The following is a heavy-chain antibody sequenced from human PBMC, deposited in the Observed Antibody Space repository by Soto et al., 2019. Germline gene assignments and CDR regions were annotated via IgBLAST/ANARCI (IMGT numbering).Heavy chain of an antibody. CDR2: INAGNGNT. Sequence: ASVKVSCKASGYTFTSYDINWVRQAPGQRLEWMGWINAGNGNTKYSQKFQGRVTITSETSASTAYMELSSLRSEDTAVYYCARVSGYYFLDYWGQGTLVTVSS. CDR1: GYTFTSYD. J-gene: IGHJ4*02. D-gene: IGHD5-12*01. CDR3: ARVSGYYFLDY. V-gene: IGHV1-3*01.